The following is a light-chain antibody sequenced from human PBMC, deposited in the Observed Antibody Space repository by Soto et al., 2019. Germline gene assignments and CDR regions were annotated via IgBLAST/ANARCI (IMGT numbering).Light chain of an antibody. CDR2: DAS. V-gene: IGKV3-11*01. CDR1: QSVSSY. CDR3: QQRSNGPLT. Sequence: EIVLTQSPATLSLSQGERVTLSCRASQSVSSYFAWYQQKPGQAPRLLIYDASNRATGIPARFSGSGSGTDFTLTISSLEPEDFAVYYCQQRSNGPLTFGQGTRLEIK. J-gene: IGKJ5*01.